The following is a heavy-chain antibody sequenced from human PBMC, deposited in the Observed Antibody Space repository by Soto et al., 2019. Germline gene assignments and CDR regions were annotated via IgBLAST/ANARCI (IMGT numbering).Heavy chain of an antibody. D-gene: IGHD2-2*02. V-gene: IGHV5-10-1*01. Sequence: PGESLKISCKGSGYSFTSYWISWVRQMPGKGLEWMGRIDPSDSYTNYSPSFQGHVTISADKSISTAYLQWSSPKASDTAMYYCAIPIVVVPAAILRDLDAFDIWGQGTMVTVSS. CDR1: GYSFTSYW. J-gene: IGHJ3*02. CDR3: AIPIVVVPAAILRDLDAFDI. CDR2: IDPSDSYT.